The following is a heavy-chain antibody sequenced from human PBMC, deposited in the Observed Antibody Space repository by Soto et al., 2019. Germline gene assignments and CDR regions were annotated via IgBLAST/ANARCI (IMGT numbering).Heavy chain of an antibody. CDR2: ISGSGGST. V-gene: IGHV3-23*01. Sequence: GGSLRLSCAASGVTFSSYAMSWFRQGPGKGLEWVSAISGSGGSTYYADSVKGRFTISRDNSKNTLYLQMNSLRAEDTAVYYCGSGRYSPYYYYYGMEFWGQGTSVTVSS. CDR1: GVTFSSYA. J-gene: IGHJ6*01. D-gene: IGHD3-10*01. CDR3: GSGRYSPYYYYYGMEF.